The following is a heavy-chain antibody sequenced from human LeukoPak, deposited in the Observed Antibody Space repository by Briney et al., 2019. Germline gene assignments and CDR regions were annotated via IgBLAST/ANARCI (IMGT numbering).Heavy chain of an antibody. V-gene: IGHV4-31*03. CDR3: ARGSSAHNYHYYYGMDV. CDR1: GGSISSSGYY. Sequence: SQTLSLTCTVSGGSISSSGYYWSWIRQHPGKGLEWIGCIYYSGSTYYNPSLKSRVTISVDTSKNQFSLKLSSVTAADTAVYYCARGSSAHNYHYYYGMDVWGQGTTVTVSS. CDR2: IYYSGST. J-gene: IGHJ6*02.